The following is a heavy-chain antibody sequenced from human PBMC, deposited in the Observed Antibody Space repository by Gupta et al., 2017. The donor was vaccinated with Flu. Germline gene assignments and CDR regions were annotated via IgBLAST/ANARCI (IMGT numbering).Heavy chain of an antibody. V-gene: IGHV3-30*18. J-gene: IGHJ6*02. D-gene: IGHD5-24*01. CDR3: AKDWKWNYNNYGMNV. CDR2: ISYDGSNK. Sequence: QEQVLESGGGVVQPGRSLRLSCAASGFSFSNYGMHWVRQTPGKGLEWVAVISYDGSNKYYADSVKGRFTISRDNSKNTLYLQMNSLKTEDTAMYHCAKDWKWNYNNYGMNVWGQGTTVTVSS. CDR1: GFSFSNYG.